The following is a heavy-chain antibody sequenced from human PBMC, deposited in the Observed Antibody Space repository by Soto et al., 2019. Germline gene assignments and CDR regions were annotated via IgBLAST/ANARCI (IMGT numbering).Heavy chain of an antibody. V-gene: IGHV3-30*18. J-gene: IGHJ6*02. CDR3: AKGILSATIGPYAMDV. CDR2: ISYDGNYI. CDR1: GFAFSSDA. D-gene: IGHD3-16*01. Sequence: QVQLVESGGGVVQPGASLRLSCEASGFAFSSDAMHWVRQAPGKGLEWVGVISYDGNYIYYADSVKGRFTISRDNSKNTLYMQVNSLRPEDTAVYYCAKGILSATIGPYAMDVWGQGTTVTVSS.